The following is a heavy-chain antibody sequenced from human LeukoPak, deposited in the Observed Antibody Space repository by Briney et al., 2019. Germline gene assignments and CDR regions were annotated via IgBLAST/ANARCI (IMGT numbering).Heavy chain of an antibody. CDR3: AMTTVGFDY. V-gene: IGHV3-74*03. J-gene: IGHJ4*02. CDR2: VNNDGSNA. CDR1: GFTFSNYW. D-gene: IGHD4-23*01. Sequence: GGSLRLSCAASGFTFSNYWMHWVRQAPGKGLIWVSRVNNDGSNAAYADSVKGRFTISRDNAKNTLYLQMNSLRAEDTAVYYCAMTTVGFDYWGQGALVTVSS.